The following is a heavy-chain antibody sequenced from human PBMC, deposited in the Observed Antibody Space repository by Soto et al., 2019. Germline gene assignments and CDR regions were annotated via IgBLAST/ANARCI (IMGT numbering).Heavy chain of an antibody. V-gene: IGHV5-51*01. J-gene: IGHJ6*02. CDR1: GYSLTSDW. Sequence: LGESLKISCKGSGYSLTSDWIGWVRQMPGKGLEWMGIIYPGDSDTRYSPSFQGQVTISADKSISTAYLQWSSLKASDTAMYYCARILPNAPNYYYYGMDVWGQGTTVTVSS. CDR3: ARILPNAPNYYYYGMDV. CDR2: IYPGDSDT. D-gene: IGHD3-10*01.